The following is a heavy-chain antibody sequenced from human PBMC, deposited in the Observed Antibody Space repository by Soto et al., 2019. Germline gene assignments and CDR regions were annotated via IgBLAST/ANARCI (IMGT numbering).Heavy chain of an antibody. CDR1: GFIFSTNW. D-gene: IGHD1-26*01. CDR3: ARDQGRSSGSEGDAFDI. Sequence: EVQLVESGGGLVQPGGSLRLSCAGSGFIFSTNWMSWVRQAPGKGLEWVANIKQDGSEKYYVDSVKGRFTISRDNAKNSLYLQMNSLRAEDTAVYYCARDQGRSSGSEGDAFDIWGQGTMVTVSA. J-gene: IGHJ3*02. V-gene: IGHV3-7*01. CDR2: IKQDGSEK.